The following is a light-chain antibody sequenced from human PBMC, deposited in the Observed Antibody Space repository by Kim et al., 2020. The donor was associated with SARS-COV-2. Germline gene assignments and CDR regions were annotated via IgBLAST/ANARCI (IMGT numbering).Light chain of an antibody. CDR1: QSLVYTDGNTY. CDR2: KVS. V-gene: IGKV2-30*01. CDR3: MQGTHWPFT. Sequence: DVVLTQSPLSLPVTLGQPASISCRSNQSLVYTDGNTYLNWFQQRPGQSPRRLIFKVSYRDSGVPDRFSGSVSGTDFTLTISRVEAEDVGLYYCMQGTHWPFTFGPGTKVDIK. J-gene: IGKJ3*01.